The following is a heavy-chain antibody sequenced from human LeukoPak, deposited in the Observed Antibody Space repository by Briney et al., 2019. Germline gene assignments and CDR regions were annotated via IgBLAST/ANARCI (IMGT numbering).Heavy chain of an antibody. CDR2: INHSGST. V-gene: IGHV4-34*01. D-gene: IGHD6-19*01. J-gene: IGHJ4*02. Sequence: SETLSLTCAVYGGSFSGYYWSWIRLPPGKGLEWIGEINHSGSTNYNPSLKSRVTISVDTSKNQFSLKLSSVTAADTAVYYCARRGGWFPLFDYWGQGTLVTVSS. CDR1: GGSFSGYY. CDR3: ARRGGWFPLFDY.